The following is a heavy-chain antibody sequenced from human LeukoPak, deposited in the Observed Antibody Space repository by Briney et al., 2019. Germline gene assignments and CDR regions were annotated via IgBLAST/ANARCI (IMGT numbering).Heavy chain of an antibody. CDR3: ARISQQLVPPYFDY. V-gene: IGHV1-2*06. CDR1: GCTFTGYY. Sequence: GSSVKVSCKASGCTFTGYYMHWVRQAPGQGLEWMGRINPNSGGTNYAQKFQGRVTMTRDTSISTAYMELSRLRSDDTAVYYCARISQQLVPPYFDYWGQGTLVTVSS. D-gene: IGHD6-13*01. J-gene: IGHJ4*02. CDR2: INPNSGGT.